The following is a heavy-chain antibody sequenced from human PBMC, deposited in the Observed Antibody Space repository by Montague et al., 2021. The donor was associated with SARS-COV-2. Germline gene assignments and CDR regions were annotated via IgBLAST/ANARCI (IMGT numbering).Heavy chain of an antibody. D-gene: IGHD3-22*01. CDR2: IDYSGST. Sequence: SETLSLTCTVSGGSISRYYWSWIRQPPGKGLEWIGYIDYSGSTKYNPSLKSRVTISVDTSKNQFSLKLNSVTAADTAVYYCARELGCDSSGYYAYFDYWGQGTLVTVSS. V-gene: IGHV4-59*13. CDR1: GGSISRYY. CDR3: ARELGCDSSGYYAYFDY. J-gene: IGHJ4*02.